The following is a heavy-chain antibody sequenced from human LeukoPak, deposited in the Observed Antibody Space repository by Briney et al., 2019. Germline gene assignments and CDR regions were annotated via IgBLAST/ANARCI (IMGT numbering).Heavy chain of an antibody. CDR3: AKDSTMIVVAYFDY. D-gene: IGHD3-22*01. CDR1: GFTFSSYA. V-gene: IGHV3-23*01. Sequence: PGGSLRLSCAASGFTFSSYAMSWVRQAPGKGLEWVSAISGSGGSTYYADSVKGRFTISRDNSKNTLYLQMDSLRAEDTAVYYCAKDSTMIVVAYFDYWGQGTLVTVSS. CDR2: ISGSGGST. J-gene: IGHJ4*02.